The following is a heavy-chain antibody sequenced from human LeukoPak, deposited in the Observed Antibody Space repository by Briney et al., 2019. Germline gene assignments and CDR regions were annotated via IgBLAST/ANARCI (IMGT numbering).Heavy chain of an antibody. V-gene: IGHV4-31*11. CDR2: MYYGGDT. CDR3: ARVGYSGYDDRGAFDI. J-gene: IGHJ3*02. Sequence: PSETLSLTCAVSGGSFSGGGYYWSWVRQLPGKGLEWIGSMYYGGDTYYNPSLTSRLTISADTSKSEFSVRLSSVTAADTAAYYCARVGYSGYDDRGAFDIWGQGTMVTVSS. CDR1: GGSFSGGGYY. D-gene: IGHD5-12*01.